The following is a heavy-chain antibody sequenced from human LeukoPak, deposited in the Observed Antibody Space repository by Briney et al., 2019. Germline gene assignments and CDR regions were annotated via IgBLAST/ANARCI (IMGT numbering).Heavy chain of an antibody. D-gene: IGHD4-17*01. CDR3: AKGRLTTVISYLFDC. J-gene: IGHJ4*02. CDR1: GFTFASYA. CDR2: ISGSGGTT. Sequence: GGSLRLSCAASGFTFASYAMSWVRQAPGKGLEWASSISGSGGTTYYADSVKGRFAISRDKSQSTLYLQMNSLRADDTAVYYCAKGRLTTVISYLFDCWGQGTLVTVSS. V-gene: IGHV3-23*01.